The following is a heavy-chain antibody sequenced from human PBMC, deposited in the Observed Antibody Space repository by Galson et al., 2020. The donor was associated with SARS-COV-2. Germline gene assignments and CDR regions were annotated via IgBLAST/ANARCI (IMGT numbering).Heavy chain of an antibody. J-gene: IGHJ4*02. V-gene: IGHV4-31*03. CDR3: ARDYYDSSGYYFIGFDY. CDR1: GGSISSGGYY. D-gene: IGHD3-22*01. Sequence: SETLSLTCTVSGGSISSGGYYWSWIRQHPGKGLEWIGYIYYSGSTYYNPSLKSRVTISVDTSKNQFSLKLSSVTAADTAVYYCARDYYDSSGYYFIGFDYWGQGTLVTVSS. CDR2: IYYSGST.